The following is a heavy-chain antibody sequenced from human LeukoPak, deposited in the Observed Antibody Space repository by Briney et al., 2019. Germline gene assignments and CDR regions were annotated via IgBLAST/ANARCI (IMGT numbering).Heavy chain of an antibody. CDR2: ISWDGGST. CDR3: AKDSALVPAAMFPLYGMDV. V-gene: IGHV3-43D*03. J-gene: IGHJ6*02. Sequence: GGSLRLSCAASGFTFDDYAMHWIRQAPGKGLEWVSLISWDGGSTYYADSVKGRFTISRDNSKNSLYLQMNSLRAEDTALYYCAKDSALVPAAMFPLYGMDVWGQGTTVTVSS. CDR1: GFTFDDYA. D-gene: IGHD2-2*01.